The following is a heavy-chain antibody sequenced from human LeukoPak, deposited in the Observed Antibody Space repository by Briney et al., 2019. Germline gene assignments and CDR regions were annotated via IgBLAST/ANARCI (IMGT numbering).Heavy chain of an antibody. J-gene: IGHJ4*02. CDR1: GFSITTGYY. V-gene: IGHV4-38-2*02. CDR2: IFRIGST. CDR3: ARVIDVAAAGYFDS. Sequence: SETLSLTRIVSGFSITTGYYWAWIRQPPGKGLEWIGTIFRIGSTYYNPSLKSRVTISVDTSKNQFSLKLSSVTAADTALYYCARVIDVAAAGYFDSWGQGTQVTVSS. D-gene: IGHD6-13*01.